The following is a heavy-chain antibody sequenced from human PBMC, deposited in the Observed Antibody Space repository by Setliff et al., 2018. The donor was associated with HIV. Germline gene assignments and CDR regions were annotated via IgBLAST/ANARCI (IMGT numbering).Heavy chain of an antibody. CDR2: IIPIFGTP. Sequence: SVKVSCKASGGTFRSQGISWVRQAPGQGLEWMGGIIPIFGTPDYAQKFQGRITITADESTSTAYMELSSLRSEDTAVYYCARTVNDYGDYYFDYWGQGTLVTVSS. D-gene: IGHD4-17*01. CDR3: ARTVNDYGDYYFDY. V-gene: IGHV1-69*13. CDR1: GGTFRSQG. J-gene: IGHJ4*02.